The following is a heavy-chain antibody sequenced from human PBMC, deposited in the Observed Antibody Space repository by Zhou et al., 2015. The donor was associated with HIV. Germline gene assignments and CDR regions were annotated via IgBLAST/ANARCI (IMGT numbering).Heavy chain of an antibody. D-gene: IGHD3-22*01. Sequence: QEELVESGGGVVQPGRSLRLSCTASGITFSSYGMHWVRQAPGKGLEWVAVIWYDGSKKYYADSVKGRFTISRDNSKDTLYLQMNSLRAEDTAVYYCARVPLRVTMIAVVKHGMDVWGQGTTVTVSS. J-gene: IGHJ6*02. CDR1: GITFSSYG. CDR3: ARVPLRVTMIAVVKHGMDV. CDR2: IWYDGSKK. V-gene: IGHV3-33*01.